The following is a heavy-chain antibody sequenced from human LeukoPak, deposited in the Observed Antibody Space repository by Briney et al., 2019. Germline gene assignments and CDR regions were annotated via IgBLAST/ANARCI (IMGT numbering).Heavy chain of an antibody. D-gene: IGHD3-10*01. CDR3: ARGQVTMVRGVISDY. CDR2: IYYSGST. CDR1: GGSFSGYY. J-gene: IGHJ4*02. Sequence: SETLSLTCAVYGGSFSGYYWSWIRQPPGKGLEWIGYIYYSGSTYYNPSLKSRVTISVDTSKNQFSLKLSSVTAADTAVYYCARGQVTMVRGVISDYWGQGTLVTVSS. V-gene: IGHV4-30-4*08.